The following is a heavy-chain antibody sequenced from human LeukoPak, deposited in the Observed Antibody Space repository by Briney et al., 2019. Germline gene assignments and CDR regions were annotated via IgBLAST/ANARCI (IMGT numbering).Heavy chain of an antibody. CDR2: MSSSGSI. D-gene: IGHD1-26*01. CDR1: GFIFSGNY. V-gene: IGHV3-11*01. J-gene: IGHJ4*02. Sequence: GGSLRLSCAASGFIFSGNYMSWIRQAPGKGLEWVSYMSSSGSIYYADSVKGRFTISRDNAKNSLYLQMNSLRVEDTAMYYCMRDSGSYFFDYWGQGTLVTVSS. CDR3: MRDSGSYFFDY.